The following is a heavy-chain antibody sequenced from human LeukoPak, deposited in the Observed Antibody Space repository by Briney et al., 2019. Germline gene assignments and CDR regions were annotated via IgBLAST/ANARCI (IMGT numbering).Heavy chain of an antibody. D-gene: IGHD4-23*01. Sequence: QASETLSLTCTVSGGSISSYYWSWIRQPPGKGLEWIGYIYYSGSTNYNPSLKSRVTISVDTSKNQFSLKLSSVTAADTAVYYCARQRGSNSGNWFDPWGQGTLVTVSS. V-gene: IGHV4-59*01. J-gene: IGHJ5*02. CDR1: GGSISSYY. CDR3: ARQRGSNSGNWFDP. CDR2: IYYSGST.